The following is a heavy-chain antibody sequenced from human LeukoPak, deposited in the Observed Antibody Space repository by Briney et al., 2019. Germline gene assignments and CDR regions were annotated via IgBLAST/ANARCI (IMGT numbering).Heavy chain of an antibody. Sequence: GGSLRLSCAASGFTFSSYEMNWVPQAPGKGLEWVSYISSSGSTIYYADSVKGRFTISRDNAKNSLYLQMNSLRAEDTAVYYCARGGLFGVVANNWFDPWGQGTLVTVSS. D-gene: IGHD3-3*01. V-gene: IGHV3-48*03. CDR3: ARGGLFGVVANNWFDP. CDR2: ISSSGSTI. J-gene: IGHJ5*02. CDR1: GFTFSSYE.